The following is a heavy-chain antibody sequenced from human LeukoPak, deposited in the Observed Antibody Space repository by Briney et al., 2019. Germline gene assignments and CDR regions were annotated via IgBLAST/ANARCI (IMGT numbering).Heavy chain of an antibody. D-gene: IGHD3-10*01. J-gene: IGHJ4*02. Sequence: ASVKVSCKASGYTFTGYYMHRVRQAPGQGLEWMGWINPNSGGTNYAQKFQGRVTMTRDTSISTAYMELSRLRSDDTAVYYCARDRYYGSGSYYNAPIDYWGQGTLVTVSS. CDR1: GYTFTGYY. CDR2: INPNSGGT. V-gene: IGHV1-2*02. CDR3: ARDRYYGSGSYYNAPIDY.